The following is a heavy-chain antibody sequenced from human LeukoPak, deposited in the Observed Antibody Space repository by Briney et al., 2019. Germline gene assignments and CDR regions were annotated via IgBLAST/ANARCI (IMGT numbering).Heavy chain of an antibody. J-gene: IGHJ4*02. V-gene: IGHV3-15*01. CDR3: TTDETPYSDWLAPFDY. D-gene: IGHD3-9*01. CDR1: GFTFNNAW. Sequence: GGSLRLSCAASGFTFNNAWMSWVRQAPGKGLEWVGRIKSKTDGGTTDYAAPVKGRFTISRDDSKNTLYLQMNSLKTEDTAVYYCTTDETPYSDWLAPFDYWGQGSLVTVSS. CDR2: IKSKTDGGTT.